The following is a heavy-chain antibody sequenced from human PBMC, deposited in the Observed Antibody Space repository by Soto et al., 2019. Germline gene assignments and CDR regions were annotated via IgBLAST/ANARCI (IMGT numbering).Heavy chain of an antibody. Sequence: VGSLRLSCATSGITFNRNGMHWVRHAPGKGLEWVASINQDGTQKFYVDSVRGRFTISKDNAKNSLFLQMISLRAEDTAVYYCARDFAEQQLPSNYFDYWGQGTLVTVSS. CDR3: ARDFAEQQLPSNYFDY. CDR2: INQDGTQK. J-gene: IGHJ4*02. D-gene: IGHD6-13*01. CDR1: GITFNRNG. V-gene: IGHV3-7*01.